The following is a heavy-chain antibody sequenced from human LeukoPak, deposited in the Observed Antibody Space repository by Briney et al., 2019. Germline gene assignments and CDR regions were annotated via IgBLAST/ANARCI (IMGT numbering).Heavy chain of an antibody. J-gene: IGHJ4*02. CDR1: GGSISSSSYY. D-gene: IGHD4-17*01. CDR3: ARRATVTSHYFDY. CDR2: IFYSGST. V-gene: IGHV4-39*01. Sequence: PSETLSLTCTVSGGSISSSSYYWGWIRQPPGTGLEWIGSIFYSGSTYYNPSLMSRVTISVDTSKNQFSLKLSSVTAADTAVYYCARRATVTSHYFDYWGQGTLVTVSS.